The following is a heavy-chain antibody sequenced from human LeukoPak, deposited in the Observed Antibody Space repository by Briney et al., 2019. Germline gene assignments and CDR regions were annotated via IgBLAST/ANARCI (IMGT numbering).Heavy chain of an antibody. J-gene: IGHJ6*04. V-gene: IGHV4-61*02. CDR2: IYTSGST. Sequence: SETLSLTCTVSGGSISSGSYYWSWIRQPAGKGLEWIGRIYTSGSTDHNPSLKSRVTISVDTSKNQFSLKLSSVTATDTAVYYCARKGDVWGKGTTVTVSS. CDR3: ARKGDV. CDR1: GGSISSGSYY.